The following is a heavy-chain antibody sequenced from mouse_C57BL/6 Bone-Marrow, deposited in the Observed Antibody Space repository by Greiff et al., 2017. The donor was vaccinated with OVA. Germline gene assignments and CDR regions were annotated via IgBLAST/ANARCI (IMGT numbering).Heavy chain of an antibody. CDR2: ISDGGSYT. V-gene: IGHV5-4*01. Sequence: EVHLVESGGGLVKPGGSLKLSCAASGFTFSSYAMSWVRQTPEKRLEWVATISDGGSYTYYPDNVKGRFTISRDNAKNNLYLQMSHLKSEDTAMYYCARGWLLRFDYWGQGTTLTVSS. CDR3: ARGWLLRFDY. J-gene: IGHJ2*01. D-gene: IGHD2-3*01. CDR1: GFTFSSYA.